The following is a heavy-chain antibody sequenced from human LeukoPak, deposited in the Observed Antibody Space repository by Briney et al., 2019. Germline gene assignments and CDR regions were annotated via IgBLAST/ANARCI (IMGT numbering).Heavy chain of an antibody. J-gene: IGHJ4*02. CDR3: AKEGSTFDH. Sequence: PGGSLRLSRAASGFTFSSYAMNWVRQAPGMGLEWVSGISGSGESTYYADSVKGQFIISRDNSKNTLYLQMNSLRVEDTAVYFCAKEGSTFDHWGQGILVTVSS. V-gene: IGHV3-23*01. CDR1: GFTFSSYA. D-gene: IGHD2-2*01. CDR2: ISGSGEST.